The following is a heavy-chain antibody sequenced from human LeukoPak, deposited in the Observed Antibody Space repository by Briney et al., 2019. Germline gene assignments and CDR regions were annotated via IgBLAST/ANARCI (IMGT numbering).Heavy chain of an antibody. CDR3: AKGVSEWGNLGN. Sequence: TGGSLRLSCTLSGFMSSNYGLHWVRQAPDKGLEWVAFTRPDKDDKYYSDSVRGRFTISRDNPKNTLYLQMNSLRVEDTALYFCAKGVSEWGNLGNWGQGTLVTVSS. CDR1: GFMSSNYG. D-gene: IGHD7-27*01. J-gene: IGHJ4*02. V-gene: IGHV3-30*02. CDR2: TRPDKDDK.